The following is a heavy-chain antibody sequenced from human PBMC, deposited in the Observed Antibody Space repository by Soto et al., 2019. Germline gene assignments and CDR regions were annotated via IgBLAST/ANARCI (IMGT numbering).Heavy chain of an antibody. Sequence: GASVKVSCKASGYTFTASYMHWVRQAPGQGLEWMGIIDPSGGSTRYSQKFQGRVTMTRDTSTSTVYMELNSLRSEDTAVFYCARDSGHYYRSDAFDKWGQGTMVTVSS. CDR3: ARDSGHYYRSDAFDK. CDR1: GYTFTASY. J-gene: IGHJ3*02. D-gene: IGHD1-26*01. V-gene: IGHV1-46*01. CDR2: IDPSGGST.